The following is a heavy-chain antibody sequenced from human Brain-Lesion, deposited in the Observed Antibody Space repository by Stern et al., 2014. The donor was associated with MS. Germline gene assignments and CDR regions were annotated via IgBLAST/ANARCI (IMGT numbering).Heavy chain of an antibody. CDR2: IWPGDSDT. CDR3: ARRGDSSSSGFDY. D-gene: IGHD6-6*01. CDR1: GYRLTSNW. J-gene: IGHJ4*02. Sequence: VQLVQSGAEVKKPGESLKISCKGSGYRLTSNWIGWVRPMPGKGLEWMGIIWPGDSDTRYSPSFQGQVTISADKSISTAYLQWSSLQASDTAMYYCARRGDSSSSGFDYWGQGTLVIVSS. V-gene: IGHV5-51*01.